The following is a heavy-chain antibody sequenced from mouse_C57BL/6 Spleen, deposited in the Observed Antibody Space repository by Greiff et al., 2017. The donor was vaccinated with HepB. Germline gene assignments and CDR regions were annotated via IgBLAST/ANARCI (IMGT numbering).Heavy chain of an antibody. CDR1: GYAFSSSW. Sequence: VQLQQSGPELVKPGASVKISCKASGYAFSSSWMNWVKQRPGKGLEWIGRIYPGDGDTNYNGKFKGKATLTADKSSSTAYMQLSSLTSEDSAVYFSAPRAITTVVEGFDYWGQGTTLTVSS. CDR2: IYPGDGDT. D-gene: IGHD1-1*01. CDR3: APRAITTVVEGFDY. J-gene: IGHJ2*01. V-gene: IGHV1-82*01.